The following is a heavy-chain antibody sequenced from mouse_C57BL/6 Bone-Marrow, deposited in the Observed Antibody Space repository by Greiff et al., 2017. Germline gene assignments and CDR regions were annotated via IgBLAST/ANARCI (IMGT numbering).Heavy chain of an antibody. V-gene: IGHV1-63*01. CDR3: ARTSHDGYYGYDYDY. CDR2: IYPGGGYT. Sequence: QVQLQQSGAELVRPGTSVKMSCKASGYTFTNYWIGWAKQRPGHGLEWIGDIYPGGGYTNYNEKFKGKATLTVDKSSSTAYMQFSSLTSEDSAIYYCARTSHDGYYGYDYDYGGQGTTLTVSS. J-gene: IGHJ2*01. D-gene: IGHD2-3*01. CDR1: GYTFTNYW.